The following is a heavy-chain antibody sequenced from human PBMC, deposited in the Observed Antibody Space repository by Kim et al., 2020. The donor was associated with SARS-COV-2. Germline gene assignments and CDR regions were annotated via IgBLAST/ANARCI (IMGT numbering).Heavy chain of an antibody. Sequence: ASVKVSCKASGYTFTGYYMHWVRQAPGQGLEWMGWINPNSGGTNYAQKFQGRVTMTRDTSISTAYMELSRLRSDDTAVYYCARDHIIIAARPFYYYYGMDVWGQGTTVTVSS. J-gene: IGHJ6*02. CDR1: GYTFTGYY. V-gene: IGHV1-2*02. CDR2: INPNSGGT. D-gene: IGHD6-6*01. CDR3: ARDHIIIAARPFYYYYGMDV.